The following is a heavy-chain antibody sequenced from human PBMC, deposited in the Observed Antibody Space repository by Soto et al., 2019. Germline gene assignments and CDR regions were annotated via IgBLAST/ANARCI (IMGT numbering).Heavy chain of an antibody. CDR1: GFPFGDFG. D-gene: IGHD2-2*01. Sequence: LRLSCAASGFPFGDFGIHWLRQAPGKGLEWVAVISHDGSDKFYADSVKARFTISRDNSKNTLYLQMCGLRGEDTAVYYCAKSPDVFCTSANCYGYCFDYWRQGTLVTVSS. CDR3: AKSPDVFCTSANCYGYCFDY. CDR2: ISHDGSDK. J-gene: IGHJ4*02. V-gene: IGHV3-30*18.